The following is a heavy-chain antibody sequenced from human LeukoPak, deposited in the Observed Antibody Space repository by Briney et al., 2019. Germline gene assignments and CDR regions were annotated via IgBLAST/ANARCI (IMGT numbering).Heavy chain of an antibody. Sequence: GASVKVSCKASGYTFTSYYMHWVRQAPGQGLEWMGIINPSGGSTSYAQKSQGRVTMTRDTSTSTVYMELSSLRSEDTAVYYCASSPQYQYYFDYWGQGTLVTVSS. J-gene: IGHJ4*02. CDR2: INPSGGST. D-gene: IGHD4-11*01. CDR1: GYTFTSYY. CDR3: ASSPQYQYYFDY. V-gene: IGHV1-46*01.